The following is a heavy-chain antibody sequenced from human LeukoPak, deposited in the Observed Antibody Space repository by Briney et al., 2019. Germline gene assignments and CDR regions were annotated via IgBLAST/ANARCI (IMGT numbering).Heavy chain of an antibody. D-gene: IGHD1-26*01. J-gene: IGHJ4*02. V-gene: IGHV3-21*01. CDR2: ISSGNSFI. CDR3: ARDTSGSYLDY. CDR1: GFTFSSYN. Sequence: PGGSLRLSCAASGFTFSSYNMNWVRQAPGKGLEWVSFISSGNSFIYYADSVKGRFTISRDNAKNSLYLQMNNLRAEDTAVYYCARDTSGSYLDYWGQGTLVTVSS.